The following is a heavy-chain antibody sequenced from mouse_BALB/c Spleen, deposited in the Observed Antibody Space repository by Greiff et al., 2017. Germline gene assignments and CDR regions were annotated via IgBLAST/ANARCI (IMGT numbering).Heavy chain of an antibody. V-gene: IGHV1S130*01. CDR2: IHPNSGNT. CDR1: GYTFTSSW. Sequence: QVQLQQSGSVLVRPGASVKLSCKASGYTFTSSWMHWAKQRPGQGLEWIGEIHPNSGNTNYNEKFKGKATLTVDTSSSTAYVDLSSLTSEDSAVYYCARVGNFLYYFDYWGQGTTLTVSS. CDR3: ARVGNFLYYFDY. D-gene: IGHD2-1*01. J-gene: IGHJ2*01.